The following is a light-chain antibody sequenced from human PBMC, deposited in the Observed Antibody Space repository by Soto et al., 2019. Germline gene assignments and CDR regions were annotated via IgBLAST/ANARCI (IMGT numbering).Light chain of an antibody. J-gene: IGKJ2*01. CDR2: DAS. V-gene: IGKV1-5*01. Sequence: DIQMTQSPSTLSASLLDRGSSTCLASQSISSCLSLYQQKPWKAPKLLIYDASSLESGVPSRFSGSGSATEFPITISGIQPDDFATYSCQQYKDYVYTFGQGTKVDI. CDR1: QSISSC. CDR3: QQYKDYVYT.